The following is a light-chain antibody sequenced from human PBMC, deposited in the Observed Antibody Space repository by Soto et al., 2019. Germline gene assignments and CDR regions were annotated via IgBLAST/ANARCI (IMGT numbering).Light chain of an antibody. J-gene: IGLJ2*01. V-gene: IGLV1-47*01. CDR2: RNN. Sequence: QSVLTQPPSASGTPGQRVTISCSGSSSNIGSNYVYWYQQLPGTAPKLLIYRNNQLPSGVPDRFSGSKSGTSASLAISGLRSEDEADYYCAAWDDSLSAVVFGGGTKVTVL. CDR3: AAWDDSLSAVV. CDR1: SSNIGSNY.